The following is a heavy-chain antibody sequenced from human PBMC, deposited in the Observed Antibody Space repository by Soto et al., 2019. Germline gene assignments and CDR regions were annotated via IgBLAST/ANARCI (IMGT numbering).Heavy chain of an antibody. D-gene: IGHD3-10*01. V-gene: IGHV1-3*01. J-gene: IGHJ5*02. CDR3: ARGGLYYGSGTQGVGVFDP. Sequence: ASVKVSCKASGYTFTSYAMHWVRQAPGQRLEWMGWINAGNGNTKYSQKFQGRVTITRDTSTSTAYMELSRLRSEDTAVYYCARGGLYYGSGTQGVGVFDPWGQGTLVTVSS. CDR1: GYTFTSYA. CDR2: INAGNGNT.